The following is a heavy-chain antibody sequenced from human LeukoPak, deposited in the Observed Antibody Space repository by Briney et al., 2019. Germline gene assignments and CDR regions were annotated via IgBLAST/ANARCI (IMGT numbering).Heavy chain of an antibody. Sequence: GASVKVSCKASGYTFTGYYMHWVRQAPGQGLEWMGWINPNSGGTNYAQKFQGRVTMTRDTSISTAYMELSRLRSDDTAVYYCAREYYDFWSGYYTGSTGYMDVWGKGTTVTVSS. CDR2: INPNSGGT. CDR1: GYTFTGYY. D-gene: IGHD3-3*01. V-gene: IGHV1-2*02. CDR3: AREYYDFWSGYYTGSTGYMDV. J-gene: IGHJ6*04.